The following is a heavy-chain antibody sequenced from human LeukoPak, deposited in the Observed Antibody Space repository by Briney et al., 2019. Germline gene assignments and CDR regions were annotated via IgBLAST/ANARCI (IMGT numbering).Heavy chain of an antibody. CDR3: ARGDISSYYYYYYMDV. CDR1: GYTFSSYC. Sequence: GGSLRLSCAPSGYTFSSYCMHWVRHARGKGLVWLSRINSDGSSTSYADSVKGRFTTSRDNAKNTLYLQMNSLRAEDTAVYYCARGDISSYYYYYYMDVWGKGTTVTVSS. J-gene: IGHJ6*03. V-gene: IGHV3-74*01. D-gene: IGHD3-3*02. CDR2: INSDGSST.